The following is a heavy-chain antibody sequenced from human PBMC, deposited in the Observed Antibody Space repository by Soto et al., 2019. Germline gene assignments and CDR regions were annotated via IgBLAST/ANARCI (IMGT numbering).Heavy chain of an antibody. J-gene: IGHJ4*02. V-gene: IGHV4-61*01. Sequence: SETLSLTCTVSGGSVSSGSYYWSWIRQPPGKGLEWIGRIYTSGSTNYNPSLKSRVTISVDTSKNQFSLKLSSVTAADTAVYYCARRLRYFDWIDYALDYWGQGTLVTVFS. CDR3: ARRLRYFDWIDYALDY. CDR1: GGSVSSGSYY. D-gene: IGHD3-9*01. CDR2: IYTSGST.